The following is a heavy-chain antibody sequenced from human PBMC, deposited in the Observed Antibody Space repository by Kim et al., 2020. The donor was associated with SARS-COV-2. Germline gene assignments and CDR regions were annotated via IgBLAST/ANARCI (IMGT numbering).Heavy chain of an antibody. D-gene: IGHD4-17*01. CDR2: ISYDGSNK. Sequence: GGSLRLSCAASGFTFSSYGMHWVRQAPGKGLEWVAVISYDGSNKYYADSVKGRFTISRDNSKNTLYLQMNSLRAEDTAVYYCAKGDGYGGNPPFDYWGQGTLVTVSS. J-gene: IGHJ4*02. CDR1: GFTFSSYG. V-gene: IGHV3-30*18. CDR3: AKGDGYGGNPPFDY.